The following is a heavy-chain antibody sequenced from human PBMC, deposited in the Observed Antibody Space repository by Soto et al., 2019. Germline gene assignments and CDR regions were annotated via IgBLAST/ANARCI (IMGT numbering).Heavy chain of an antibody. CDR2: ISYDGSNK. Sequence: PGGSLRLSCAASGFTFSSYAMHWVRQAPGKGLEWVAVISYDGSNKYYADSVKGRFTISRDNSKNTLYLQMNSLRAEDTAVYYCARSKGCSSTSCYIFLVHYYGMDVWGQGTTVT. J-gene: IGHJ6*02. V-gene: IGHV3-30-3*01. CDR3: ARSKGCSSTSCYIFLVHYYGMDV. D-gene: IGHD2-2*02. CDR1: GFTFSSYA.